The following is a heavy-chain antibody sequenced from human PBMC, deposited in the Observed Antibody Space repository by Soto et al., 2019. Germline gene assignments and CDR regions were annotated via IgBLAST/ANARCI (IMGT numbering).Heavy chain of an antibody. CDR2: IYWDDDK. J-gene: IGHJ4*02. D-gene: IGHD1-1*01. Sequence: QITLEESGPTRVKPTQTLTLTCTFSGFSLTTNGVGVGWVRQPPGKALESLALIYWDDDKRYSPSLRSRLTIAKDTSRNQVVLTMTNMDPVDTATFYCAHRAGLQGNWNGGYFDFWGQGALVTVSS. CDR1: GFSLTTNGVG. V-gene: IGHV2-5*02. CDR3: AHRAGLQGNWNGGYFDF.